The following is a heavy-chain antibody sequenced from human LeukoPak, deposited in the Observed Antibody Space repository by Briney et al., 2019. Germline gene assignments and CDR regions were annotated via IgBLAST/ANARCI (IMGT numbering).Heavy chain of an antibody. D-gene: IGHD6-6*01. CDR2: INHSGST. CDR3: ARGLIVLRDYMDV. Sequence: PSETLSLTCAVYGGSFSGYYWSWIRQPPGKGLEWIGEINHSGSTNYNPSLKSRVTISVDTSKNQFSLKPSSVTAADTAVYYCARGLIVLRDYMDVWGKGTTVTVSS. CDR1: GGSFSGYY. V-gene: IGHV4-34*01. J-gene: IGHJ6*03.